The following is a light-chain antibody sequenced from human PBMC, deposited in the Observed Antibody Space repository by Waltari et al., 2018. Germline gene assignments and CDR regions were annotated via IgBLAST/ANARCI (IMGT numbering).Light chain of an antibody. CDR3: RTGGHGTWV. J-gene: IGLJ3*02. CDR2: VNSDGSH. V-gene: IGLV4-69*01. Sequence: LVLTQSPSASASLGASVKLTCTLSSGYSSNVIAWLQQQPGKGPRYLMKVNSDGSHRKGDDIPVRFSASNSGTECYLTISSLQSEDEADYYCRTGGHGTWVFGGGTKLTVL. CDR1: SGYSSNV.